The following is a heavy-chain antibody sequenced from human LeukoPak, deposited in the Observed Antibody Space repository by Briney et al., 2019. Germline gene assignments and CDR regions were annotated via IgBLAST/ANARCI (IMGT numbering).Heavy chain of an antibody. CDR3: ARDVWSALGV. Sequence: SETLSLTCAVYGGSFGGYYWSWIRQPPGKGLEWIGEINHSGSTNYNPSLKSRVTISVDTSKNQFSLKLSSVTAADTAVYYCARDVWSALGVWGQGTLVTVSS. CDR1: GGSFGGYY. CDR2: INHSGST. V-gene: IGHV4-34*01. J-gene: IGHJ4*02. D-gene: IGHD1-26*01.